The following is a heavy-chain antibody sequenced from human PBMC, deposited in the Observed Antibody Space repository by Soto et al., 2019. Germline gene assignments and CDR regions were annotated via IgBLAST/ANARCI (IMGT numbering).Heavy chain of an antibody. V-gene: IGHV4-31*03. Sequence: PSETLSLTCTVSGGSIISGGYYWSWIRQHPGKGLEWIGYIYYSGSTYYNPSLKSRVTISVDTSKNQFSLKLSSVTAADTAVYYCARVCGGDCHYGMDVWGQGTTVTVSS. CDR3: ARVCGGDCHYGMDV. J-gene: IGHJ6*02. CDR2: IYYSGST. CDR1: GGSIISGGYY. D-gene: IGHD2-21*02.